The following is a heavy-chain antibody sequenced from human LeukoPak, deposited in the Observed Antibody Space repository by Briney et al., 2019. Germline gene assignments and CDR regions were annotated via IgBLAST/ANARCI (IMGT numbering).Heavy chain of an antibody. D-gene: IGHD3-3*01. J-gene: IGHJ3*02. CDR1: GFTFGDYA. V-gene: IGHV3-49*04. CDR3: TRESYDFWSGYYPDDAFDI. Sequence: SGRSLRLSCTASGFTFGDYAMGWVRQAPGKGLEWVGFIRSKAYGGTTEYAASVKGRFTISRDDSKSIAYLQMNSLKTEDTAVYYCTRESYDFWSGYYPDDAFDIWGQGTMVTVSS. CDR2: IRSKAYGGTT.